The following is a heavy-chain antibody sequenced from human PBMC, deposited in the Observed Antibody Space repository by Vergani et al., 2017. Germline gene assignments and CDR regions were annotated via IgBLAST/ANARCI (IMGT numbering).Heavy chain of an antibody. CDR2: IYHSGST. Sequence: QVQLQESGPGLVKPSETLSLTCTVSGGSISSYYWSWIRQPPGKGLEWIGEIYHSGSTNYNPSLKSRVTISVDKSKNQFSLKLSSVTAADTAVYYCARDYYDSSGYYSPWGQGTLVTVSS. V-gene: IGHV4-59*12. CDR1: GGSISSYY. J-gene: IGHJ5*02. D-gene: IGHD3-22*01. CDR3: ARDYYDSSGYYSP.